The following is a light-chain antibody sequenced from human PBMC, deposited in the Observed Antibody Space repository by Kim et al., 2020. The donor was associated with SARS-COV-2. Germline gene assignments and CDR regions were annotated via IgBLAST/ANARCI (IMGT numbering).Light chain of an antibody. CDR1: KIGSKS. J-gene: IGLJ1*01. CDR3: QAWDSSSDQYV. V-gene: IGLV3-21*04. Sequence: SYELTQPPSVSVAPGKTARITCGGNKIGSKSVHWYQQKPGQAPVLVIYYDSDRPSGIPERFSGSNSGNTATLTISRVEAGDEADYYCQAWDSSSDQYVFG. CDR2: YDS.